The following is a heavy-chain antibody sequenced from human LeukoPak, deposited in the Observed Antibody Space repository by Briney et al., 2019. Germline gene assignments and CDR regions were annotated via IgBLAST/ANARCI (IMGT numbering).Heavy chain of an antibody. CDR2: ISSSGSTI. CDR1: GFTLSSYE. D-gene: IGHD5-18*01. Sequence: GGSLRRSCAASGFTLSSYEMNGVRQAPGKGLEWVSYISSSGSTIYYADSVKGRFTISRDNAKNSLYLQMNSLRAEDTAVYYCARGFWGSSYNWFDPWGQGTLVTVSS. CDR3: ARGFWGSSYNWFDP. V-gene: IGHV3-48*03. J-gene: IGHJ5*02.